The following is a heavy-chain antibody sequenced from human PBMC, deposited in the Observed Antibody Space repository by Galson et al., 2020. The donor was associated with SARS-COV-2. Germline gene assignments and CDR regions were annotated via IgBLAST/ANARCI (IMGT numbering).Heavy chain of an antibody. CDR3: ARADRDFGANRGGFDV. Sequence: SETLSLTCVVSGGSISSSGYYWSWIRQHPGKGLEWIGYIYYSGSTYYNPSLKSRVSISVDTSKSQFSLNLSSVTAADTAVYYCARADRDFGANRGGFDVWGQGTMATVSS. D-gene: IGHD4-17*01. J-gene: IGHJ3*01. V-gene: IGHV4-31*11. CDR1: GGSISSSGYY. CDR2: IYYSGST.